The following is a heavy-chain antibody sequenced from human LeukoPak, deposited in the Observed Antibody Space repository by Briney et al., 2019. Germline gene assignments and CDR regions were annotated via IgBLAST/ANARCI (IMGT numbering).Heavy chain of an antibody. J-gene: IGHJ4*02. CDR1: GFTFSSYA. Sequence: GGSLRLSCAASGFTFSSYAMHWVRQAPSNGLEWVAVISYDGSNKYYADSVKGRFTISRDNSKNTLYLQMNSLRAEDTAVYYCASKRGTYFDYWGQGTLVTVSS. V-gene: IGHV3-30-3*01. CDR2: ISYDGSNK. CDR3: ASKRGTYFDY.